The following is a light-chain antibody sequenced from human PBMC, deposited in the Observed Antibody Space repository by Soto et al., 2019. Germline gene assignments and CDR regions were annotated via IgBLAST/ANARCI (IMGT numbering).Light chain of an antibody. CDR2: DAS. Sequence: EIVLTQSPVTLSLSPGESATLSCRASQSVSRYLAWYQKKPGQAPRLLIYDASKRATGIPARFSGSGSGTDFALTISSLEPEDFAVYHCQQPTNWPGAFGQGTKLEI. CDR3: QQPTNWPGA. V-gene: IGKV3-11*01. J-gene: IGKJ2*01. CDR1: QSVSRY.